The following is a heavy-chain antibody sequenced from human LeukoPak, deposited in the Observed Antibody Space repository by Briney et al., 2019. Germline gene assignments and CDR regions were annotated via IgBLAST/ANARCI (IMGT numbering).Heavy chain of an antibody. V-gene: IGHV3-48*03. CDR1: GFTFSSYE. D-gene: IGHD3-16*02. CDR2: ISSSGSTI. Sequence: GGSLRLSCAASGFTFSSYEMNWVRQAPGKGLEWVSYISSSGSTIYYADSVKGRFTISRDNAKNSLYLQMNSLGAEDTAVYYCARGNLGLTYDYVWGSYREPSNWFDPWGQGTLVTVSS. J-gene: IGHJ5*02. CDR3: ARGNLGLTYDYVWGSYREPSNWFDP.